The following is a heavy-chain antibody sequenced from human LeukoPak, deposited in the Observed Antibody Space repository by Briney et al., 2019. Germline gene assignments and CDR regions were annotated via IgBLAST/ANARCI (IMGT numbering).Heavy chain of an antibody. CDR2: FDPEDGET. Sequence: GASVKVSRKVSGYTLTELSMHWVRQAPGKGLEWMGGFDPEDGETIYAQKFQGRVTMTEDTSTDTAYMELSSLRSEDTAVYYCATESTYYYDSSGYSGTVYRGQGTLVTVSS. D-gene: IGHD3-22*01. J-gene: IGHJ4*02. V-gene: IGHV1-24*01. CDR3: ATESTYYYDSSGYSGTVY. CDR1: GYTLTELS.